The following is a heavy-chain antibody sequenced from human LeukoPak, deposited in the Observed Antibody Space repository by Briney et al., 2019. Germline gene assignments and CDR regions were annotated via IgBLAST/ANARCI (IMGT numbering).Heavy chain of an antibody. CDR2: IWYDGSNK. J-gene: IGHJ6*03. V-gene: IGHV3-33*01. D-gene: IGHD7-27*01. Sequence: GRSLRLSCAASGFTFSSYGMHWVRQVPGKGLEWVAVIWYDGSNKYYADSVKGRFTISRDNSKNTLYLQMNSLRAEDTAVYYCARAGDHYYYYYMDVWGKGTTVTVSS. CDR1: GFTFSSYG. CDR3: ARAGDHYYYYYMDV.